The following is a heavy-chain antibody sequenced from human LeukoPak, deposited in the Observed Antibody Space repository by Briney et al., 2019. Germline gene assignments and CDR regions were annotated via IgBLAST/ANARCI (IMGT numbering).Heavy chain of an antibody. CDR3: ARGRDSYGSGTYYFEY. CDR1: GVSFSGYS. Sequence: SETLSLTCAVYGVSFSGYSWSWIRQPPGKGLEWIGYIFHTGSTFYNPSLKSRITISGDRSKNQFSLKLSSVTAADTAVYYCARGRDSYGSGTYYFEYWGQGTLVTVSS. CDR2: IFHTGST. D-gene: IGHD3-10*01. J-gene: IGHJ4*02. V-gene: IGHV4-30-2*01.